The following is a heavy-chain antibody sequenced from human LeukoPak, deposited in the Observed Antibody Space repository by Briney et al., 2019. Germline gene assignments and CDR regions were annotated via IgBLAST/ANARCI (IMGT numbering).Heavy chain of an antibody. CDR2: IYYSGTT. V-gene: IGHV4-59*01. D-gene: IGHD6-13*01. Sequence: SETLSLTCTVSGGSISSYYWSWIRQPPGKGLEWIGYIYYSGTTNYNPPLKSRVTISVDTSKNQFSLKLSSVTAADTAVYYCARGVYIAAAQHGYWGQGTLVTVSS. CDR1: GGSISSYY. CDR3: ARGVYIAAAQHGY. J-gene: IGHJ4*02.